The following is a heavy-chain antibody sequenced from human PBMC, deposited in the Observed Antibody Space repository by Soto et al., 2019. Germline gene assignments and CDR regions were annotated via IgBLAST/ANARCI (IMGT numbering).Heavy chain of an antibody. J-gene: IGHJ5*02. Sequence: SETLSLTCTVSGASISVHSYYWTWIRQPPGKGLEWIGSPYYSGTTYFNPSLKSRATISVDTSKNQFSLRLTSVTAADTAIYYCTRRYNWNDNYFHXWGPGALVTVSX. CDR3: TRRYNWNDNYFHX. D-gene: IGHD1-20*01. V-gene: IGHV4-39*01. CDR2: PYYSGTT. CDR1: GASISVHSYY.